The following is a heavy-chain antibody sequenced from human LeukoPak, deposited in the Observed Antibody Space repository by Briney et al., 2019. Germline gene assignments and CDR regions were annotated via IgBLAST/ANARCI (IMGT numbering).Heavy chain of an antibody. CDR1: GGSISSSNW. V-gene: IGHV4-4*02. CDR3: ARDSYDILTGHNNWFDP. D-gene: IGHD3-9*01. CDR2: IYHSGST. J-gene: IGHJ5*02. Sequence: SETLSLTCAVSGGSISSSNWWSWVRQPPGKGLEWIGEIYHSGSTNYNPSLKSRVTISVDKSKNQFSLKLSSVTAADTAVYYCARDSYDILTGHNNWFDPWGQGTLVTVSS.